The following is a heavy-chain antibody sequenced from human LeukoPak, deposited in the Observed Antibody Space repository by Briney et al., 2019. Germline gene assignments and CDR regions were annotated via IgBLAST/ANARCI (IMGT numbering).Heavy chain of an antibody. CDR2: INSDGSST. CDR1: GFTFSSYW. Sequence: GGSLRVSCAASGFTFSSYWMHWVRQAPGNGLVWVSRINSDGSSTSYADSVKGRFTISRDNAKNTLYLQMNSLRAEDTAVYYCARAVAGKPPDYWGQGTLVTVSS. CDR3: ARAVAGKPPDY. D-gene: IGHD6-19*01. J-gene: IGHJ4*02. V-gene: IGHV3-74*01.